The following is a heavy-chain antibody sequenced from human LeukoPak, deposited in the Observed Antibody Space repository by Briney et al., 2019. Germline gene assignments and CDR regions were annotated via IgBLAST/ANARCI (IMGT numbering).Heavy chain of an antibody. V-gene: IGHV4-59*01. J-gene: IGHJ4*02. CDR3: ARSRWLLM. D-gene: IGHD3-22*01. CDR2: IHYSGST. Sequence: SETLSLTCTVSGGSISSYYWSWIRQPPGKGLEWIGYIHYSGSTIYNPSLKSRVTISVDTSKNQLSLKLRSVTAADTAVYYCARSRWLLMWGQGTLVTVSS. CDR1: GGSISSYY.